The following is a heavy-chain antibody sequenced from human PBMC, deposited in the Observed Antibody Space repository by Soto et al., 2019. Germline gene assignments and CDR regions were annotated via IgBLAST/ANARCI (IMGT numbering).Heavy chain of an antibody. Sequence: TLSLTCSVSGGSISSGYYYWSWIRQPPGKGLEWIGNIYHSGNTYYNPSLKSRVTISVDTSKNQFSLKLSSVTAADTAVYYCARLYSSSWYIFDYWGQGTLVTVSS. D-gene: IGHD6-13*01. CDR3: ARLYSSSWYIFDY. CDR1: GGSISSGYYY. CDR2: IYHSGNT. J-gene: IGHJ4*02. V-gene: IGHV4-30-4*01.